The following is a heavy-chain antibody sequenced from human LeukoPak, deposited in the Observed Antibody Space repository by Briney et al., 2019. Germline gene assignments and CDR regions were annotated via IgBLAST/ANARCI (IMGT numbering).Heavy chain of an antibody. J-gene: IGHJ3*02. V-gene: IGHV4-30-2*01. Sequence: XXXLXXAVSGGXXSSGGYSXSWIRQPPGTGLEXIGYIYHSGSTYYNPSLKSRVTISVDRSKNQFSLKLSSVTAADTAVYYCARGHYYDSSGYYNDAFDIWGQGTMVTVSS. D-gene: IGHD3-22*01. CDR1: GGXXSSGGYS. CDR3: ARGHYYDSSGYYNDAFDI. CDR2: IYHSGST.